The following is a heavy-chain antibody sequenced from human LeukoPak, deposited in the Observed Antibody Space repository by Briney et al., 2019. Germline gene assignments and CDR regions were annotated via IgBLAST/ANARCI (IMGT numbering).Heavy chain of an antibody. Sequence: GGSLRLSCAASGFTFSSYAMSWVRQALGKGLEWVSAISGSGGSTYYADSVKGRFTISRDNAKNSLYLQMNSLRAEDTAVYYCAAQEPYSSSNYGYWGQGTLVTVSS. CDR1: GFTFSSYA. CDR2: ISGSGGST. V-gene: IGHV3-23*01. CDR3: AAQEPYSSSNYGY. J-gene: IGHJ4*02. D-gene: IGHD6-6*01.